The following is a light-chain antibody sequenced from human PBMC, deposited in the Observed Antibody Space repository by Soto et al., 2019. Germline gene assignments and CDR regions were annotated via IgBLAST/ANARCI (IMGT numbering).Light chain of an antibody. CDR1: SSNIGNNY. J-gene: IGLJ2*01. Sequence: QSVLTQPPSVSAAPGQKVTISCSGSSSNIGNNYVSWYQQLPGAAPKLLIYVNNKRPSGIPDRFSGSKSGTSAILGITGLQTGDEADYFCGSWDSSLSAGVFGGGTKLTVL. V-gene: IGLV1-51*01. CDR3: GSWDSSLSAGV. CDR2: VNN.